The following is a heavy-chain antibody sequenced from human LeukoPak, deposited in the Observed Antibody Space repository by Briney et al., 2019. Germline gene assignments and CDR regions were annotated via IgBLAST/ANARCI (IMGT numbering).Heavy chain of an antibody. CDR3: ARHSSGWINFDY. J-gene: IGHJ4*02. V-gene: IGHV1-69*05. CDR2: IIPIFGTA. Sequence: SVKVSCKASGGTFSSYAISWVRQAPGPGLEWMGRIIPIFGTANYAQKFQGRVTITTDESTSTAYMELSSLRSEDTAVYYCARHSSGWINFDYWGQGTLVTVSS. CDR1: GGTFSSYA. D-gene: IGHD6-19*01.